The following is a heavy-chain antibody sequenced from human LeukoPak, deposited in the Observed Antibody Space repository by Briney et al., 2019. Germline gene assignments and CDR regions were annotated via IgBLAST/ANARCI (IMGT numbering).Heavy chain of an antibody. CDR2: IYYSGST. V-gene: IGHV4-39*01. J-gene: IGHJ4*02. Sequence: SETLSLTCTVSGGSISSYYWGWIRQPPGKGLEWIGSIYYSGSTYYNPSLKSRVTISVDTSKNQFSLKLSSVTAADTAVYYCARHSSSWYKSPNYFDYWGQGTLVTVSS. CDR1: GGSISSYY. CDR3: ARHSSSWYKSPNYFDY. D-gene: IGHD6-13*01.